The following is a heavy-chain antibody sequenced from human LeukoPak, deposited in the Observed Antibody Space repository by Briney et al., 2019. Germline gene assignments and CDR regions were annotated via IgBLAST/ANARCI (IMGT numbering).Heavy chain of an antibody. J-gene: IGHJ6*03. CDR2: ISAYNGNT. D-gene: IGHD3-9*01. CDR3: ARAKTEGYFDWLMGSGYYYYYMDV. Sequence: GASVKVSCKASGYTFTSYGISWVRQAPGQGLEWMGWISAYNGNTNYAQKLQGRVTMTTDTSTSTAYMELRSLRSDDTAVYYCARAKTEGYFDWLMGSGYYYYYMDVWGKGTTVTISS. CDR1: GYTFTSYG. V-gene: IGHV1-18*01.